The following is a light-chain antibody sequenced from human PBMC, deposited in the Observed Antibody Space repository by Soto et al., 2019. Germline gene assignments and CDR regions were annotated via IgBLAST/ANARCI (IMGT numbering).Light chain of an antibody. CDR2: GAS. Sequence: EIVLTQSPDTLSLSPGERVTLSCRASQIVSSNYLAWYQQRPGQTPRLLIYGASSRATGVPDRFSGSGSGTDVTLTISRLEPEDFAVYYCQQFGNSPLLTFGGGTKVEIK. V-gene: IGKV3-20*01. CDR3: QQFGNSPLLT. J-gene: IGKJ4*01. CDR1: QIVSSNY.